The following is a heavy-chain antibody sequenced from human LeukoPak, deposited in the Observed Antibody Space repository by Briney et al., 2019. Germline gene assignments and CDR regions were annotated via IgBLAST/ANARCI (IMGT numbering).Heavy chain of an antibody. J-gene: IGHJ4*02. Sequence: PGGSLRLSCAASGFTFSSYSMNWVRQAPGKGLEWVSYISSSSSTIYYADSVKGRFTISRDNPRNTLYLQMNSLRAEDTAMYHCAKEWELTYWGQGTLVTVSS. CDR3: AKEWELTY. D-gene: IGHD1-26*01. CDR2: ISSSSSTI. V-gene: IGHV3-48*01. CDR1: GFTFSSYS.